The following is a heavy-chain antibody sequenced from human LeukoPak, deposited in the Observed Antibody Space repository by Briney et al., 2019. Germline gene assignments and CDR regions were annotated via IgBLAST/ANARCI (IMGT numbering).Heavy chain of an antibody. CDR3: ARQSTAWFVDY. D-gene: IGHD6-19*01. J-gene: IGHJ4*02. CDR1: GFSFSIYG. V-gene: IGHV3-23*01. CDR2: VSACGANT. Sequence: GRSLRLSCAAAGFSFSIYGTSSVCPAPRKGLEWVSGVSACGANTYSEDSVKGRFIICRDNYKNMLFLQMISLRAEDTAVYYCARQSTAWFVDYWGQGILVTVSS.